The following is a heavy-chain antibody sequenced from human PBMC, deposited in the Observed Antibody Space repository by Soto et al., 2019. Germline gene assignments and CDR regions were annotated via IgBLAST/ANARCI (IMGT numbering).Heavy chain of an antibody. J-gene: IGHJ6*02. CDR3: ARQRQLRPHGMDV. Sequence: GESLKISCKGSGYSFTSYWIGWVRQMPGKGLEWMGIIYPGDSDTRYSPSFQGQVTISADKSISTAYLQWSSLTASDTAMYYCARQRQLRPHGMDVWGQGTTVTVSS. D-gene: IGHD2-2*01. CDR1: GYSFTSYW. V-gene: IGHV5-51*01. CDR2: IYPGDSDT.